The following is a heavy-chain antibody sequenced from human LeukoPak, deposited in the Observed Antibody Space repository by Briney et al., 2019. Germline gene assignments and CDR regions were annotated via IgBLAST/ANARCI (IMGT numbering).Heavy chain of an antibody. J-gene: IGHJ3*02. D-gene: IGHD6-19*01. CDR3: ARGASVVPGIDNAFDI. CDR2: ISTSSSYI. V-gene: IGHV3-21*01. Sequence: GGSLRLSCAASGFTFSSYSMNWVRQAPGKGLEWVSSISTSSSYINYADSVKGRFTISRDNAKKSLYPQMDSLRADDTALYYCARGASVVPGIDNAFDIWGQGTMVTVSS. CDR1: GFTFSSYS.